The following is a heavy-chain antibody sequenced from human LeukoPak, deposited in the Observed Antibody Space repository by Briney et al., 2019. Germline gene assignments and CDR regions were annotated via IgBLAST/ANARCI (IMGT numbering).Heavy chain of an antibody. CDR3: AKGRGVMVYAPDY. D-gene: IGHD2-8*01. CDR1: GFTFTSSG. J-gene: IGHJ4*02. V-gene: IGHV3-33*06. Sequence: PGGSLRLSCAASGFTFTSSGMHWVRQAPGKGLEWVAVIWYDGSNQYYADSVKGRFTISRDSSKNTLYLQMNSLRAEDTAVYYCAKGRGVMVYAPDYWGQGTLVTVSS. CDR2: IWYDGSNQ.